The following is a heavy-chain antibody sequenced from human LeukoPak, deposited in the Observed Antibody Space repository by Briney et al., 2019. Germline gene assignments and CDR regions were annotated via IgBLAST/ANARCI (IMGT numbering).Heavy chain of an antibody. J-gene: IGHJ4*02. D-gene: IGHD3-10*01. CDR3: ARDFPLWFGELLPSY. CDR2: INWNGGST. V-gene: IGHV3-20*04. CDR1: GFTFDDYA. Sequence: PGRSLRLSCAASGFTFDDYAMHWVRQAPGKGLEWVSGINWNGGSTGYADSVKGRFTISRDNAKNSLYLQMNSLRAEDTAVYYCARDFPLWFGELLPSYWGQGTLVTVSS.